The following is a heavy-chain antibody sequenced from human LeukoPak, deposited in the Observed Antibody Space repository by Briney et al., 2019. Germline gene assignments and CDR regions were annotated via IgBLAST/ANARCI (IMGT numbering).Heavy chain of an antibody. CDR3: AKSLLRPGY. D-gene: IGHD3-3*01. CDR2: IRYDGINK. CDR1: GFNFSNYG. Sequence: GGSLRLSCAASGFNFSNYGMHWVRQAPGKGLEWVASIRYDGINKYYADSVKGRFTISRDNSMHTLHLQMNSLRAEDTAVYYCAKSLLRPGYWGQGTLVTVSS. V-gene: IGHV3-30*02. J-gene: IGHJ4*02.